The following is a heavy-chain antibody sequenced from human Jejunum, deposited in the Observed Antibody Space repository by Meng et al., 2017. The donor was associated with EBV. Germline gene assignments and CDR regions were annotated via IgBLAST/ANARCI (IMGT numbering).Heavy chain of an antibody. CDR2: INTATGTP. V-gene: IGHV7-4-1*02. Sequence: VHLVPACLRVNHTGPPVACPCYALGYTSTTSALRWLRPAPCQLLEWLGLINTATGTPTHAHGFTGLFVFSLDTSVSTAYLQINNVKAEDTAVYYCARKRWSPNHYFDYWGLGTLVTVSS. J-gene: IGHJ4*02. CDR1: GYTSTTSA. D-gene: IGHD5-18*01. CDR3: ARKRWSPNHYFDY.